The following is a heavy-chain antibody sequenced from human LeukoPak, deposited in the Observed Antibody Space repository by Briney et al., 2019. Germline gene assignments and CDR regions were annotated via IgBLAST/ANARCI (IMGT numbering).Heavy chain of an antibody. CDR2: IYYSGST. CDR1: GVSISSYY. CDR3: ARTAGSGSYYPLDY. J-gene: IGHJ4*02. D-gene: IGHD3-10*01. V-gene: IGHV4-59*01. Sequence: SETLSLTCTVAGVSISSYYWSWIRQPPGKGLEWIGYIYYSGSTNYNPSLKSRVTISVDTSKNQFSLKLSSVTAADTAVYYCARTAGSGSYYPLDYWGQGTLVTVSS.